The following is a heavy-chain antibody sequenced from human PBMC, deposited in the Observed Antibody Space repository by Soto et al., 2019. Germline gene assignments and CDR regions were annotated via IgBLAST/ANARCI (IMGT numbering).Heavy chain of an antibody. D-gene: IGHD2-15*01. CDR2: FTYSGTT. V-gene: IGHV4-59*01. Sequence: SETLPVTCTFSGGSISGSYWGWIRQLPGKGLEWIAYFTYSGTTNYNPSLKSRVTISVDTSKNQFFLKLGSVTTADTAIYYCARDHRHCSGGSFYLWEYWGQGALVT. J-gene: IGHJ4*02. CDR1: GGSISGSY. CDR3: ARDHRHCSGGSFYLWEY.